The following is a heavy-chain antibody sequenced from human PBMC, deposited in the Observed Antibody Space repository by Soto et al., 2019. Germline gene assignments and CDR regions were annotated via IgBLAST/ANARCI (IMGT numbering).Heavy chain of an antibody. CDR3: ARDRAIFGVVSYYYYGMDV. D-gene: IGHD3-3*01. Sequence: GGSLRLSCAASGFTVSSNYMSWVRQAPGKGLEWVSVIYSGGSTYYADSVKGRFTISRDNSKNTLYLQMNSLRAEDTAVYYCARDRAIFGVVSYYYYGMDVWGQGTTVTVSS. CDR2: IYSGGST. J-gene: IGHJ6*02. V-gene: IGHV3-53*01. CDR1: GFTVSSNY.